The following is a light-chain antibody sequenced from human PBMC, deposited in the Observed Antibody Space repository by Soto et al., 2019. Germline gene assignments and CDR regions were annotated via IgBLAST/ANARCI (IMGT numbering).Light chain of an antibody. V-gene: IGKV1-39*01. Sequence: DIQMTQSPSSLSASVGDRVTITCRASQSISSYLNWYQQKPGKAPKLLIYAASSLQSGVPSSFSGSGSGTDFSLSISSLHPEDFATYYCQQSYSTPRVYTFGQGTKLEIK. CDR2: AAS. CDR1: QSISSY. CDR3: QQSYSTPRVYT. J-gene: IGKJ2*01.